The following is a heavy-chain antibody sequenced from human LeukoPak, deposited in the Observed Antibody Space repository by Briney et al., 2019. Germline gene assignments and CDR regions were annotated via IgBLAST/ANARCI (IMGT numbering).Heavy chain of an antibody. D-gene: IGHD3-10*01. Sequence: PGGSLRLSCAASGFTFSSYSMNWVRQAPGKGLEWVSSISTTGTYIYYADSLKGRFTISRDNGKNSLYLQMNSLRAEDTALYYCVRGITMFQRWGRGTLVTVSS. J-gene: IGHJ1*01. CDR2: ISTTGTYI. V-gene: IGHV3-21*04. CDR3: VRGITMFQR. CDR1: GFTFSSYS.